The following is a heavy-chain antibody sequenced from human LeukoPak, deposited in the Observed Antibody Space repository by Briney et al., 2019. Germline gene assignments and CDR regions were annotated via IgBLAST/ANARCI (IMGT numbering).Heavy chain of an antibody. D-gene: IGHD3-22*01. CDR2: IYSGGST. CDR1: GFTFTSYT. J-gene: IGHJ4*02. Sequence: GGSLRLSCAASGFTFTSYTMSWVRQAPGKGLEWVSVIYSGGSTYYADSVKGRFTISRDNSKNTLYLQMNSLRAEDTAVYYCARDVYYDSSGYSLDYWDQGTLVTVSS. CDR3: ARDVYYDSSGYSLDY. V-gene: IGHV3-66*01.